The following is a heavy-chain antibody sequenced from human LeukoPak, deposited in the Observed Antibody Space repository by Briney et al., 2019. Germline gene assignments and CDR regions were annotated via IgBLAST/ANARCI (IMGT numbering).Heavy chain of an antibody. Sequence: PGGSLRLSCAASGFTFSNDWMCWVRQAPGKGLEWVANINQDESKKYYADSAKGRFTISRDNAKNSPYLQMSSLTAEDTAIYYCARDHAYRADYWGQGTLVTVSS. J-gene: IGHJ4*02. V-gene: IGHV3-7*01. D-gene: IGHD2-2*01. CDR1: GFTFSNDW. CDR2: INQDESKK. CDR3: ARDHAYRADY.